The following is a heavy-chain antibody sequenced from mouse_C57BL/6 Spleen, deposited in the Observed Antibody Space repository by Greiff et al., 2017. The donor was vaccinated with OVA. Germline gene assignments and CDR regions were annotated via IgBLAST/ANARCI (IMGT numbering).Heavy chain of an antibody. V-gene: IGHV8-8*01. CDR1: GFSLSTFGMG. D-gene: IGHD2-4*01. Sequence: QVTLKVCGPGILQPSQTLSLTCSFSGFSLSTFGMGVGWIRQPSGKGLEWLAHIWWDDDKYYNPALKSRLTISKATSKNQVFLKIANGDTADTATYYCARIGDYTLYFDYWGQGTTLTVSS. CDR2: IWWDDDK. CDR3: ARIGDYTLYFDY. J-gene: IGHJ2*01.